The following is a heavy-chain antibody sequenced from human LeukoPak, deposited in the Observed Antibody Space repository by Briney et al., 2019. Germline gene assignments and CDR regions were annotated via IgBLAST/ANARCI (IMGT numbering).Heavy chain of an antibody. D-gene: IGHD6-19*01. J-gene: IGHJ4*02. CDR1: GYTFNRYG. V-gene: IGHV1-18*01. CDR2: ISGYSGNT. Sequence: ASVKVSCKASGYTFNRYGISWVRQAPGQGLERMGWISGYSGNTNYAQKFQGRVTMSTDTSTTTGYMEVRSLRSDDTAVYYCARSTESGWRELDSWGQGTLVTVSS. CDR3: ARSTESGWRELDS.